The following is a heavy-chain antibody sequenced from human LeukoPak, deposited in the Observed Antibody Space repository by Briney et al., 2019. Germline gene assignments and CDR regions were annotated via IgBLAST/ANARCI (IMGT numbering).Heavy chain of an antibody. J-gene: IGHJ5*02. CDR1: GGSISSYY. Sequence: SETLSLTCTVSGGSISSYYWSWIRQPAGKGLEWIGRIYTSGSTNYNPSLKSRVTMSVDTSKNQFSLKLSSVTAADTAVYYCARDKRTMVWVNNWFDPWGQGTLVTVS. V-gene: IGHV4-4*07. D-gene: IGHD3-10*01. CDR3: ARDKRTMVWVNNWFDP. CDR2: IYTSGST.